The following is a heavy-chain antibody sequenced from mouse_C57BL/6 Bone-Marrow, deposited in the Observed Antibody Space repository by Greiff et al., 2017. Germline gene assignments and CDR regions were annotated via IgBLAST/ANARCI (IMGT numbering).Heavy chain of an antibody. CDR2: IDPSDSET. CDR1: GYTFTSYW. CDR3: ARWVYGYFDV. Sequence: QVQLKQPGAELVRPGSSVKLSCKASGYTFTSYWMHWVKQRPIQGLEWIGNIDPSDSETHYNQKFKDKATLTVDKSSSTAYMQLSSLTSEDSAVYCGARWVYGYFDVWGTGTTVTVSS. V-gene: IGHV1-52*01. J-gene: IGHJ1*03.